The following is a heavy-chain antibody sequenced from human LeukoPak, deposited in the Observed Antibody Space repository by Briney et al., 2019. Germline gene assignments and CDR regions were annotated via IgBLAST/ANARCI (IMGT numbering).Heavy chain of an antibody. V-gene: IGHV4-59*01. CDR1: GGSISRYY. CDR2: VYDSGTT. CDR3: ARRAGGYSHPYDY. Sequence: SETLSLTCTVSGGSISRYYWSWIRQPPGKGLEWFGYVYDSGTTNYNPSLKSRVTISVDTSKNQFSLKLSSVTAADTAVYYCARRAGGYSHPYDYWGQGILVTVSS. D-gene: IGHD4-23*01. J-gene: IGHJ4*02.